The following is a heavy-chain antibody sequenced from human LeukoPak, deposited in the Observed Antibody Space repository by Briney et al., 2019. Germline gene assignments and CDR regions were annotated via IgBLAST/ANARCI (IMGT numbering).Heavy chain of an antibody. J-gene: IGHJ4*02. D-gene: IGHD1-26*01. CDR1: GFTFSSYA. CDR3: AKARSMGATPYYFDY. Sequence: GGSLRLSCAASGFTFSSYAMHWVRQAPGKGLEWVAVISYDGSNKYYADSVKGRFTISRDNSKNTLYLQMNSLRAEDTAVYYCAKARSMGATPYYFDYWGQGTLVTVSS. V-gene: IGHV3-30-3*01. CDR2: ISYDGSNK.